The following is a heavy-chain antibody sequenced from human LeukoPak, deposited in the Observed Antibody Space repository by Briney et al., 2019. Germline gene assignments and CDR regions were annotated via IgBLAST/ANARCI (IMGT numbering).Heavy chain of an antibody. CDR1: GGSISSYY. CDR3: AGDSPYSSGWGEGRYFDL. J-gene: IGHJ2*01. D-gene: IGHD6-19*01. Sequence: SQTLSLTCAVSGGSISSYYWSWIRQPPAKGLEWMGYIRYNGSTNYNPAPKSRVTISVDTSKDQFSLKLSSVTAADTAVYYCAGDSPYSSGWGEGRYFDLWGRGTLVTVSS. CDR2: IRYNGST. V-gene: IGHV4-59*01.